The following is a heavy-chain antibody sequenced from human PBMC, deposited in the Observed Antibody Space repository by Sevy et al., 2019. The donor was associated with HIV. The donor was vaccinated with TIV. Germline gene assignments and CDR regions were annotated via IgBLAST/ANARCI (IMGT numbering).Heavy chain of an antibody. V-gene: IGHV3-49*03. CDR3: SRNGEDYYDILTGQFHFDY. Sequence: GGSLRLSCTASGFTFADYGMGWFRQAPGKGLEWVGFIRGKAHGGTTEYAAFVKGRFTISRDDSKSIAYLQMNSLKNEDTAVYFCSRNGEDYYDILTGQFHFDYWGQGALVTVSS. CDR1: GFTFADYG. J-gene: IGHJ4*02. CDR2: IRGKAHGGTT. D-gene: IGHD3-9*01.